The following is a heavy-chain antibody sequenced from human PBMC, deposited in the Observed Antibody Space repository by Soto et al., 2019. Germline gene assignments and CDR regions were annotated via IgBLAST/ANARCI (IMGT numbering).Heavy chain of an antibody. CDR1: GFTFSSYA. Sequence: GESLKISCAASGFTFSSYAMHWVRQAPGKGLEWVAVISYDGSNKYYADSVKGRFTISRDNSKNTLYLQMNSLRAEDTAVYYCARDSDSNYWRAGMDVWGQGTTVTVSS. V-gene: IGHV3-30-3*01. D-gene: IGHD4-4*01. CDR2: ISYDGSNK. CDR3: ARDSDSNYWRAGMDV. J-gene: IGHJ6*02.